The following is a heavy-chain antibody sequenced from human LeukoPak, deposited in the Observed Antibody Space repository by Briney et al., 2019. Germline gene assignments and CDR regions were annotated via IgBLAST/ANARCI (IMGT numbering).Heavy chain of an antibody. CDR2: VYYSGST. CDR3: ARTSGIRSLTPDY. J-gene: IGHJ4*02. Sequence: SETLSLTCTVSGGSVGSSSYYWDWVRQPPGEGLEWIGSVYYSGSTYYNPSLKSRVTMSVDTSKNQFSLKLSSVTAADTAAYYCARTSGIRSLTPDYWGQGNLVTVSS. CDR1: GGSVGSSSYY. V-gene: IGHV4-39*01. D-gene: IGHD3-9*01.